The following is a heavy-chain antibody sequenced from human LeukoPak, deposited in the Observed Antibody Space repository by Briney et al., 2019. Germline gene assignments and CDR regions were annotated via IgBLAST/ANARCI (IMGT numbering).Heavy chain of an antibody. V-gene: IGHV3-23*01. CDR1: GITLSNYG. D-gene: IGHD3-10*01. CDR3: AKFTYYYGSGRVMGEFDP. CDR2: ISDRGSRT. Sequence: GGSLRLSCAASGITLSNYGMSWVRQAPGKGLEWVAGISDRGSRTNYADSVKGRFTISTDHPKNTLYLQMNSLRAEDTAVYYCAKFTYYYGSGRVMGEFDPWGQGTLVTVSS. J-gene: IGHJ5*02.